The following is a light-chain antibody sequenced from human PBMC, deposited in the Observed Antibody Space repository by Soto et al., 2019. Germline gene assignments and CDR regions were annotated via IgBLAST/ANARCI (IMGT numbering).Light chain of an antibody. J-gene: IGKJ2*01. Sequence: EIVLTQSPGTLSLSPGERATLSCRASHSVSSSYLAWYQQRPGQAPRLLIYGASSRATGIPDRFSCSGSGTDFAFATTRLEPENFALYYCQQYGSSPPYTFGQGTKLEIK. CDR1: HSVSSSY. CDR3: QQYGSSPPYT. CDR2: GAS. V-gene: IGKV3-20*01.